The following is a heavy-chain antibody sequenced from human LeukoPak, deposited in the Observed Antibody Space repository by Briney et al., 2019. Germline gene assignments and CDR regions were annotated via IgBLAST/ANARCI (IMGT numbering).Heavy chain of an antibody. Sequence: GGSLRLSCAASGFTFSSYSMNWVRQAPGKGLEWVSSISSSSSNIYYADSVKGRFTISRDKAKNSLYLQMNSLRAEDTAVYYCARDGYSSSWYGGYYYYYYMDVWGKGTTVTVSS. J-gene: IGHJ6*03. CDR1: GFTFSSYS. CDR3: ARDGYSSSWYGGYYYYYYMDV. CDR2: ISSSSSNI. V-gene: IGHV3-21*01. D-gene: IGHD6-13*01.